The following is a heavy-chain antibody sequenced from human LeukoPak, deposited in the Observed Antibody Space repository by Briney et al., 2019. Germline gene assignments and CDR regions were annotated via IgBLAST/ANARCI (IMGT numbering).Heavy chain of an antibody. CDR3: ARSGYCSSTSCYQVYGMDV. D-gene: IGHD2-2*01. V-gene: IGHV3-53*04. CDR2: IYSGGST. J-gene: IGHJ6*02. CDR1: GFTVSSNY. Sequence: HPGGSLRLSCAASGFTVSSNYMSWVRQAPGKGLEWVSVIYSGGSTYYADSVKGRFTISRHNSKNTLYLQMNSLRAEDTAVYYCARSGYCSSTSCYQVYGMDVWGQGTTVTVSS.